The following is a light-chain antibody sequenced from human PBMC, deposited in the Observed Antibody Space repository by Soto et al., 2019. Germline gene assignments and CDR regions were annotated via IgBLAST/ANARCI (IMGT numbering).Light chain of an antibody. Sequence: EIVLTQSPATLSSSPGERATLSCRASQSVSSYLAWYQQKRGLAPRLLIYDAYNRATGIPARFSGSGSGTDFTLTISSLEPEDFAVYYCQQRSNWPLTFGGGTKVEIK. V-gene: IGKV3-11*01. CDR1: QSVSSY. J-gene: IGKJ4*01. CDR3: QQRSNWPLT. CDR2: DAY.